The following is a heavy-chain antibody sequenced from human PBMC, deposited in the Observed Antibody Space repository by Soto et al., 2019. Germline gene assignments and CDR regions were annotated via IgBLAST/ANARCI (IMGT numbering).Heavy chain of an antibody. CDR3: ARASDYGDYEYYYYGMDV. CDR2: IIPIFGTA. D-gene: IGHD4-17*01. V-gene: IGHV1-69*01. Sequence: QVQLVQSGAEVKKPGSSVKVSCTASGGTFSSYAISWVRQAPGQGLEWMGGIIPIFGTANYAQKFQGRVTITADESTSTAYMELSSLRSEDTAVYYCARASDYGDYEYYYYGMDVWGQGTTVTVSS. J-gene: IGHJ6*02. CDR1: GGTFSSYA.